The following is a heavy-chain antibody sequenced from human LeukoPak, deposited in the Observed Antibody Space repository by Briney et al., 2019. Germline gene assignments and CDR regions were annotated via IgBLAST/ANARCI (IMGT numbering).Heavy chain of an antibody. D-gene: IGHD2-8*01. CDR3: ARDRDDCTNGVCYYMDV. CDR1: GGTFSSYA. J-gene: IGHJ6*03. V-gene: IGHV1-69*05. Sequence: SVKVSCKASGGTFSSYAISWVRQTPGQGLEWMGGIIPIFGTANYAQKFQGRVTITTDESTSTAYMELSSLRSEDTAVYYCARDRDDCTNGVCYYMDVWGKGTTVTVYS. CDR2: IIPIFGTA.